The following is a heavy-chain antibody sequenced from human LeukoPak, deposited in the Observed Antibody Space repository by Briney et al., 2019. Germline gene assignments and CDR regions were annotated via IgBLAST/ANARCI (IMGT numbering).Heavy chain of an antibody. J-gene: IGHJ6*03. CDR1: GFTFGSYW. D-gene: IGHD2-2*01. Sequence: GGSLRLSCAASGFTFGSYWMSWVRQAPGKGLEWVANIKQDGSEKYYVDSVKGRFTISRDNAKNSLYLQMNSLRAEDTAVYYCARDKGPQPADLALGYYYYYMDVWGKGTTVTVSS. V-gene: IGHV3-7*01. CDR3: ARDKGPQPADLALGYYYYYMDV. CDR2: IKQDGSEK.